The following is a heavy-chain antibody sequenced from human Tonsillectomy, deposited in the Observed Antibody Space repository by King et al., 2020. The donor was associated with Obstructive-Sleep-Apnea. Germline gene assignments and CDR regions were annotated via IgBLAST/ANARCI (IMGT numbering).Heavy chain of an antibody. J-gene: IGHJ4*02. CDR1: DFSISNDRVG. CDR2: IFPNDEK. CDR3: TRLRYYYDSSGYYSYYFDY. V-gene: IGHV2-26*01. D-gene: IGHD3-22*01. Sequence: TLKESGPVLVKPTETLTLTCTVSDFSISNDRVGVSWIRQPPEKALEWLAHIFPNDEKFYSTSLKGRLTISKDTSKSQVDLTMTNMDPVDTATYHCTRLRYYYDSSGYYSYYFDYWGQGTLVTVSS.